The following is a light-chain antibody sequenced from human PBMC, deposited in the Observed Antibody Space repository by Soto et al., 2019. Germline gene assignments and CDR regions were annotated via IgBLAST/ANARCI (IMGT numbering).Light chain of an antibody. CDR2: AAS. J-gene: IGKJ1*01. CDR1: QSISRY. CDR3: QQYNTFWT. Sequence: IQMTQSPSSLSASVGDRITITCRASQSISRYLNWYQHKPGKAPKLLINAASSLERGVPSRFSGGGSGTDFTLNISSLQPDDFATYYCQQYNTFWTFGQGTKVDIK. V-gene: IGKV1-39*01.